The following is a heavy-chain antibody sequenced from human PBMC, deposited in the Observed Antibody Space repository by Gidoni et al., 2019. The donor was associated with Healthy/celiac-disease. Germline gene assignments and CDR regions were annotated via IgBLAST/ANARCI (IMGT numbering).Heavy chain of an antibody. CDR1: GGSISSSSYY. D-gene: IGHD5-12*01. J-gene: IGHJ4*02. CDR2: IYYSGST. V-gene: IGHV4-39*01. Sequence: QLQLQESGPGLVKPSETLSLTCTVSGGSISSSSYYWGWIRQPPGKGLEWIGSIYYSGSTYYNPSLKSRVTISVDTSKNQFSLKLSSVTAADTAVYYCAMYVDIVAYGAYWGQGTLVTVSS. CDR3: AMYVDIVAYGAY.